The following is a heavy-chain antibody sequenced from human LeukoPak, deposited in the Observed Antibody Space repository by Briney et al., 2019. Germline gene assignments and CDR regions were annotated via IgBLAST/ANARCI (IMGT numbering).Heavy chain of an antibody. Sequence: PSETLSLTCAVSGWSFSGYYWSWIRQPPGKGLEWIGEINHSRSTNYNPALMNRLTTSVNTTNNQFSLKLSSVTAADTAVYYCARGPRRYCSGGSCYPKLNWFDPWGQGTLVTVSS. V-gene: IGHV4-34*01. CDR3: ARGPRRYCSGGSCYPKLNWFDP. D-gene: IGHD2-15*01. J-gene: IGHJ5*02. CDR2: INHSRST. CDR1: GWSFSGYY.